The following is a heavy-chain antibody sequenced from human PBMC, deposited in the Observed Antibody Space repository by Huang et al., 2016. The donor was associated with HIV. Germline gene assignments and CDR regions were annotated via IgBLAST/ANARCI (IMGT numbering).Heavy chain of an antibody. CDR2: RRYDGNNY. J-gene: IGHJ4*02. CDR1: GFTFGSFG. Sequence: QVQLVESGGGVVQPGGSLRLSCTASGFTFGSFGMHWVRQGTGKGLEGVAFRRYDGNNYNYADSVGGRFTISRDNSKDTLYLQMNRLRPDDSAVYYCAKDLTYTFGRHFDYWGRGTLVTVSS. V-gene: IGHV3-30*02. D-gene: IGHD3-3*01. CDR3: AKDLTYTFGRHFDY.